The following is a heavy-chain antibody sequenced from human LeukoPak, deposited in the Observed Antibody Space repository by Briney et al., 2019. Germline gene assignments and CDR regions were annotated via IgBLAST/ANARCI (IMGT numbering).Heavy chain of an antibody. CDR3: AREPAITGSNDY. D-gene: IGHD1-20*01. CDR1: GFTFSSYS. Sequence: PGGSLRLSCAASGFTFSSYSMNWVRQAPGKGLEWVSSISSSSSYIYYADSVKGRFTISRDNAKNSLYLQMNSLRAEDTAVYYCAREPAITGSNDYWGQGTLVTVSS. CDR2: ISSSSSYI. J-gene: IGHJ4*02. V-gene: IGHV3-21*01.